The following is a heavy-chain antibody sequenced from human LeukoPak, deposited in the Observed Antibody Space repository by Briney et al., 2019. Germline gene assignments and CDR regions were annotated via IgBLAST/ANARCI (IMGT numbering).Heavy chain of an antibody. CDR2: INPDSGVT. D-gene: IGHD2-15*01. CDR1: GYTFTDYY. V-gene: IGHV1-2*02. CDR3: ARDGTFDI. J-gene: IGHJ3*02. Sequence: ASVKVSCKASGYTFTDYYMHWVRQAPAQGLEWMGWINPDSGVTNYPQKFQGRVTMTRDTSSSTAYMELSRLRSDDTAVYYCARDGTFDIWGQGTMVTVSS.